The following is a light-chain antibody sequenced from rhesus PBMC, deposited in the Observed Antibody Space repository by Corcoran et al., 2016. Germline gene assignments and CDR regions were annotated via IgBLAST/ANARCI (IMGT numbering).Light chain of an antibody. Sequence: DIQMSQSPSSLSASVGDKVTITCRASQGISNALAWYQQTPGKSPKLLIYAESSLESGVPSRFSGTISGSDFTLTISSLQPEDFATDYCQQCYSTPYSFGQVTKVEIK. CDR1: QGISNA. CDR3: QQCYSTPYS. CDR2: AES. J-gene: IGKJ2*01. V-gene: IGKV1-33*02.